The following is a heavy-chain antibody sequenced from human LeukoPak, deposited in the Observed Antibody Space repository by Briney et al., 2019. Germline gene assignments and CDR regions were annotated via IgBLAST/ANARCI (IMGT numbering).Heavy chain of an antibody. CDR2: TYSDST. V-gene: IGHV3-53*01. CDR3: ARDLNV. CDR1: GFTGSSNY. Sequence: GGSLRLSCAASGFTGSSNYMSWVRQAPGKGLEWVSVTYSDSTDYADSVKGRFTISRDNSKNTLYLQMNSLRAEDTAVYYCARDLNVWGQGTTVTVSS. J-gene: IGHJ6*02. D-gene: IGHD3-9*01.